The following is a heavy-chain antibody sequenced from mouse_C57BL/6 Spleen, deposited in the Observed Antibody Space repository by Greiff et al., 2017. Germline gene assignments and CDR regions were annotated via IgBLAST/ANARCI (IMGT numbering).Heavy chain of an antibody. CDR3: AGDYGYAYWYFDV. J-gene: IGHJ1*03. V-gene: IGHV5-17*01. CDR1: GFTFSDYG. CDR2: ISSGSSTI. Sequence: EVKLMESGGGLVKPGGSLKLSCAASGFTFSDYGMHWVRQAPEKGLEWVAHISSGSSTIYYADTVKGRFTLSRDNNKNTLFLQMTSLRSEDTAMYYCAGDYGYAYWYFDVWGTGTTVTVSS. D-gene: IGHD2-2*01.